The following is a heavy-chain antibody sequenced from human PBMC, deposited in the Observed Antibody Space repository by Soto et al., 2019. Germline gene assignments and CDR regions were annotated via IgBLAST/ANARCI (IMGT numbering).Heavy chain of an antibody. D-gene: IGHD3-16*02. J-gene: IGHJ4*02. CDR3: ATDLFPDYGGAWVTFRPADY. CDR1: GYTLTELS. CDR2: FDAEDGAA. V-gene: IGHV1-24*01. Sequence: ASVKVSCKVSGYTLTELSMHWVRQAPGKGLEWMGVFDAEDGAASYAQNFQGRVTMTVDTSTDTAYMEVTSLRSEDTAVYYCATDLFPDYGGAWVTFRPADYWGQGTQVTVSS.